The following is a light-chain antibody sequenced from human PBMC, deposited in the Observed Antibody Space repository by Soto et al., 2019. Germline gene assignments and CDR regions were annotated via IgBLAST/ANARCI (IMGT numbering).Light chain of an antibody. V-gene: IGLV2-14*01. CDR3: SSYTNRNTA. J-gene: IGLJ3*02. CDR1: SSDFSLYNY. CDR2: EVN. Sequence: QSVLTQPASVSGSPGQSITISCTGTSSDFSLYNYVSWYQQHPGKAPKLIIYEVNNRPSGVSSRFSGSKSGNTASLTISGLQPEDEADYYCSSYTNRNTAFGGGTKVTVL.